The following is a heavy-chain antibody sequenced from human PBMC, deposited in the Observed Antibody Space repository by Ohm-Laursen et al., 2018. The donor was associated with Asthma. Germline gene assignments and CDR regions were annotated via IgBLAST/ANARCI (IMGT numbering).Heavy chain of an antibody. CDR3: ARDRVDIVTTTMNFYYGMDV. CDR1: GGTFSSYA. Sequence: SVKVSCKASGGTFSSYAISWVRQAPGQGLEWMGGIIPIFGTANYAQKFQGRVTITADESTSTAYMELNSLRAEDTAVYYCARDRVDIVTTTMNFYYGMDVWGQGTTVTVSS. J-gene: IGHJ6*02. D-gene: IGHD5-12*01. V-gene: IGHV1-69*13. CDR2: IIPIFGTA.